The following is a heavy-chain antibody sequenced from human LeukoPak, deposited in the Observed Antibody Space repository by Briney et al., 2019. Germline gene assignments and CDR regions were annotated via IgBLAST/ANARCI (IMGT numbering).Heavy chain of an antibody. Sequence: GGSLRLSCAAPGFTFCSYWMHWVPQAPGKGLVWVSRINSNGGSTSYADSVKGRFTISRDNAKNTLYLQMQSLRAEGTAVYYSARDLCAYNWNDVIQEREGYCGQGTLVTVSS. CDR2: INSNGGST. V-gene: IGHV3-74*01. D-gene: IGHD1-1*01. CDR3: ARDLCAYNWNDVIQEREGY. J-gene: IGHJ4*02. CDR1: GFTFCSYW.